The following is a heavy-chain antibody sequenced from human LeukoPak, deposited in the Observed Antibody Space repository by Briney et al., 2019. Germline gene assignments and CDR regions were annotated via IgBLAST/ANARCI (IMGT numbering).Heavy chain of an antibody. CDR1: GYSFTSYW. CDR2: IRYDGSNK. Sequence: GESLKISCKGSGYSFTSYWIGWVRQAPGKGLEWVAFIRYDGSNKYYADSVKGRFAISRDNSKNTLYLQMNSLRAEDTAVYYCAKCGSVGYSYGFDYWGQGTLVTVSS. J-gene: IGHJ4*02. D-gene: IGHD5-18*01. CDR3: AKCGSVGYSYGFDY. V-gene: IGHV3-30*02.